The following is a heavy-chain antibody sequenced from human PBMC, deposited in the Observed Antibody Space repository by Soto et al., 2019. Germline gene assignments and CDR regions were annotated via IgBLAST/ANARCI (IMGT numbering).Heavy chain of an antibody. CDR3: ARDIPEERDVTWGAFDV. D-gene: IGHD2-21*01. V-gene: IGHV3-66*01. CDR1: GFTFIRGF. CDR2: IYRDGKT. J-gene: IGHJ3*01. Sequence: EVQLVESGGGLVQPGGPLNLSCLASGFTFIRGFLNGARRAPGKGLEWVSVIYRDGKTFYADSVKGRFTISRDKAKNTLYLQMSGLIVGDTAVYYCARDIPEERDVTWGAFDVWGQGTMVTVSS.